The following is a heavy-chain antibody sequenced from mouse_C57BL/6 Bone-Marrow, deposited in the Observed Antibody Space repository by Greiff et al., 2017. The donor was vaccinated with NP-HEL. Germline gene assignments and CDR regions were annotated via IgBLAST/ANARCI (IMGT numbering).Heavy chain of an antibody. J-gene: IGHJ2*01. Sequence: VHVKQSGTVLARPGASVKMSCKTSGYTFTSYWMHWVKQRPGQGLEWIGAIYPGNSDTSYNQKFKGKAKLTAVTSASTAYMELSSLTNEDSAVYYCTRERALRPLFDYWGQGTTLTVSS. D-gene: IGHD1-2*01. V-gene: IGHV1-5*01. CDR3: TRERALRPLFDY. CDR1: GYTFTSYW. CDR2: IYPGNSDT.